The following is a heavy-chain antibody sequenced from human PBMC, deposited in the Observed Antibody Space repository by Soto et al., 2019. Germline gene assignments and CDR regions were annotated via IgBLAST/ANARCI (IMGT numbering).Heavy chain of an antibody. CDR1: GGSISSGDYY. D-gene: IGHD3-16*01. CDR3: ASNDYAHYGMDV. J-gene: IGHJ6*02. Sequence: QVQLQESGPGLVKPSQTLSLTCTVSGGSISSGDYYWSWIRQPPGKGLEWIGYIYYSGSTYYNPSLKSRLSISVNTSKNQFSLKLSSVTAADTAVYYCASNDYAHYGMDVWGQGTTVTVSS. CDR2: IYYSGST. V-gene: IGHV4-30-4*01.